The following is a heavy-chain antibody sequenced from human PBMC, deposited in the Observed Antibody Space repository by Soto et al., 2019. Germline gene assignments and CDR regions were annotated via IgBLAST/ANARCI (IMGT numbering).Heavy chain of an antibody. CDR3: AKETRSRAVTATRVNGMDV. CDR2: ISHDGSNQ. CDR1: GFSFSDFG. Sequence: QVQLVESGGGVVQPGRSLRLSCAPSGFSFSDFGMHWVRQAPDKGLEWVAAISHDGSNQYYGDSVKDRFSISRDHSNNRLYLQMNNLKVEDSAIYYCAKETRSRAVTATRVNGMDVWGQGTTVTVSS. V-gene: IGHV3-30*18. D-gene: IGHD2-21*02. J-gene: IGHJ6*02.